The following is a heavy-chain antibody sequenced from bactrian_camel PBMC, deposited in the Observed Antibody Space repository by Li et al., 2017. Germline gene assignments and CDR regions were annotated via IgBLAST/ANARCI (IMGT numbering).Heavy chain of an antibody. V-gene: IGHV3S1*01. D-gene: IGHD3*01. J-gene: IGHJ4*01. Sequence: VQLVESGGASVQAGGSLRLSCVLSGPIYMDNLCMAWFREAPGKGREGVAQMYIGDSSTYYADPVKGRFTISQDNAKNTLYLQLNSLKTEDTAMYYCGKRGPTGYEYNDWGQGTQVTVS. CDR2: MYIGDSST. CDR1: GPIYMDNL. CDR3: GKRGPTGYEYND.